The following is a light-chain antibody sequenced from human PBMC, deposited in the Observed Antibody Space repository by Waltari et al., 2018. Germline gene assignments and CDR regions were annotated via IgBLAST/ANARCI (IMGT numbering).Light chain of an antibody. CDR3: SSFTITYTFV. CDR2: DVT. J-gene: IGLJ1*01. CDR1: SRDVGSYNQ. V-gene: IGLV2-14*03. Sequence: QSALTQPASVSGSLGQSLTISCTGTSRDVGSYNQVFWYQQYPGKAPQVIILDVTYRPSGVSNRFSGSKSGNTASLTISGLQAEDEATYYCSSFTITYTFVFGTGTKVTVL.